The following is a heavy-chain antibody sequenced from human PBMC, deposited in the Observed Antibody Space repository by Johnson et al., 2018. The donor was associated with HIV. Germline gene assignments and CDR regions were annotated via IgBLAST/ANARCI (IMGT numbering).Heavy chain of an antibody. V-gene: IGHV3-20*04. CDR3: AKDRNYDILSI. D-gene: IGHD3-9*01. CDR2: INWNGGST. J-gene: IGHJ3*02. Sequence: EVQLVESGGGVVQPGRSLRLSCAASGFTFSSYAMHWVRQAPGKGLEWVSGINWNGGSTGYADSVKGRFIISRDNAKNSLYLQMNSLRAEDTAVYYCAKDRNYDILSIWGQGTMLTVSS. CDR1: GFTFSSYA.